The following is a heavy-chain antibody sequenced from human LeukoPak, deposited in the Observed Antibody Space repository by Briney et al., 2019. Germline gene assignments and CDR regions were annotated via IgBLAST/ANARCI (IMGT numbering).Heavy chain of an antibody. D-gene: IGHD6-19*01. CDR1: GFTFSSHA. J-gene: IGHJ4*02. V-gene: IGHV3-30-3*01. Sequence: GGSLRLSCAGSGFTFSSHAMDWVRQAPGKGLEWVAVISYDGSKKYFADSVKGRFTISRDNAKNSLYLQMNSLRAEDTALYYCAKAKGGGIAVAGLDYWGQGTLVTVSS. CDR2: ISYDGSKK. CDR3: AKAKGGGIAVAGLDY.